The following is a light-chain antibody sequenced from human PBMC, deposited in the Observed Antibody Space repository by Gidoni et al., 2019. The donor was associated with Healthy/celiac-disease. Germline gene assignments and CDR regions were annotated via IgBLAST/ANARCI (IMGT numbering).Light chain of an antibody. CDR1: QDISNY. CDR2: DAS. J-gene: IGKJ4*01. Sequence: DIQMTQSPSSLSASVGDRVTITCQASQDISNYLNWYQQKPGKAPKLLIYDASNLETGVPSRFSGSGSGTDFTFTISSLQPEDIATYYWQQYDKLPLTFXGXTKVEIK. V-gene: IGKV1-33*01. CDR3: QQYDKLPLT.